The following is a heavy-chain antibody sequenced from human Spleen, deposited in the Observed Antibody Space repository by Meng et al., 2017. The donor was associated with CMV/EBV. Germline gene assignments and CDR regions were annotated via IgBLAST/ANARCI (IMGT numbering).Heavy chain of an antibody. CDR3: ARERLDNLWGTYDYGPYFDL. Sequence: SETLSLTCTVSGGSISSSNYFWGWIRQPPGKGLEWIGSIYFRGSTYYNPSLQSRVTMSVDTSNSQFSLQLRSVTAADTAIYYCARERLDNLWGTYDYGPYFDLWGPGTLVTVSS. J-gene: IGHJ4*02. CDR1: GGSISSSNYF. V-gene: IGHV4-39*07. CDR2: IYFRGST. D-gene: IGHD3-16*01.